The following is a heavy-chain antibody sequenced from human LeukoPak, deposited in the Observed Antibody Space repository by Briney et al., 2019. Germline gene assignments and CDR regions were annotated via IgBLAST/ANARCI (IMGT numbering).Heavy chain of an antibody. CDR3: VGSSGDY. Sequence: TGGSLRLSCEVSGFTFSNYEMNWVRQAPGKGLEWVSYISTRGSTIYYADSVKGRFTISRDNTKNTVYLQMNSLRAEDTAVYYCVGSSGDYWGQGTLVTVSS. D-gene: IGHD3-22*01. CDR2: ISTRGSTI. V-gene: IGHV3-48*03. J-gene: IGHJ4*02. CDR1: GFTFSNYE.